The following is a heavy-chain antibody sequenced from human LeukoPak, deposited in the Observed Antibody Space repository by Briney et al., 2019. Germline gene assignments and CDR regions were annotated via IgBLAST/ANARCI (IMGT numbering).Heavy chain of an antibody. CDR1: RFTFSSYG. CDR2: IRYDGSDK. CDR3: AKGAYYYDSSGSAFDI. D-gene: IGHD3-22*01. J-gene: IGHJ3*02. V-gene: IGHV3-30*02. Sequence: GGSLRLSCAASRFTFSSYGMHWVRQAPGKGLEWVACIRYDGSDKYYADSVKGRFTISRDNSKNTLYLQVNSLRAEDTAVYYCAKGAYYYDSSGSAFDIWGQGTMVTVSS.